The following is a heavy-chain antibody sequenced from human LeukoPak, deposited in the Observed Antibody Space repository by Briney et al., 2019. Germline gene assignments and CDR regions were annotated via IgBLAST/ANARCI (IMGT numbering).Heavy chain of an antibody. Sequence: PGGSLRLSCAVSGFTFSSYAMTWVRQAPGKGLEWVSVISSGGDGTYYADSVKGRFTISRDNSKNTLYLQMNSLRAEDTAIYYCAKDPTSAGYSSRFDYWGQGTLVTVSS. CDR1: GFTFSSYA. J-gene: IGHJ4*02. V-gene: IGHV3-23*01. CDR2: ISSGGDGT. CDR3: AKDPTSAGYSSRFDY. D-gene: IGHD6-13*01.